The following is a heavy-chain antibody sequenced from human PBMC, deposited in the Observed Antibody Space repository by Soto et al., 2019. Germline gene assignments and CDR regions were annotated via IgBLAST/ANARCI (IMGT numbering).Heavy chain of an antibody. V-gene: IGHV4-39*01. J-gene: IGHJ5*01. CDR3: ARRSHTNWPAY. D-gene: IGHD2-15*01. CDR1: EGGGSFSINNHY. CDR2: IYYGGST. Sequence: SATLSLTCTFSEGGGSFSINNHYWDWIRQPPGKGLEWIGSIYYGGSTYYNASLKSRVTLSADTSRNQFSLKVNSVTVADTAVYYCARRSHTNWPAYWGHGTQVTVS.